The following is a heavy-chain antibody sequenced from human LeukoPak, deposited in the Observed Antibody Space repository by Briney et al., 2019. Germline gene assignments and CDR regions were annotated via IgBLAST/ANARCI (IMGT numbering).Heavy chain of an antibody. Sequence: PSETLSLTCTVSGGSISSGDYYWSWIRQPPGKGLEWIGYIYYSGSTYYNPSLKSRVTISVDTSKNQFSLKLSSVTAADTAVYYCARDRAMGVTYYYYGMDVWGQGTTVTVSS. CDR3: ARDRAMGVTYYYYGMDV. CDR1: GGSISSGDYY. D-gene: IGHD3-10*01. J-gene: IGHJ6*02. CDR2: IYYSGST. V-gene: IGHV4-30-4*01.